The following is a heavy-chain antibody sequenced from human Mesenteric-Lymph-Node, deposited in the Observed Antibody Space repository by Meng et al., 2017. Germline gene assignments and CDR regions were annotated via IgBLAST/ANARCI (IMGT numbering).Heavy chain of an antibody. CDR1: GFAFSSYG. D-gene: IGHD5-18*01. J-gene: IGHJ4*02. Sequence: QGQLVESGGGGVQPGRSLRLSCAASGFAFSSYGMHWVRQAPGKGLEWVALISHDGSNKYYADSVKGRFTVSRDNSKNTLYLQMNSQTTEDTAVYYCAGGYSYGDYWGQGTLVTVSS. CDR3: AGGYSYGDY. V-gene: IGHV3-30*03. CDR2: ISHDGSNK.